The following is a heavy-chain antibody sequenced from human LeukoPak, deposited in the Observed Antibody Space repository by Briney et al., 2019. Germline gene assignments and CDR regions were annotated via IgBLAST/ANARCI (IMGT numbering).Heavy chain of an antibody. V-gene: IGHV3-23*01. Sequence: GGSLRLSCAASGFTFSSYAINWVRQAPGKGLEWVSGISGSGGSTYYADSVKGRFTISRDNSKTSLYLQINSQRVEDTAVYYCAKDRELVAGHPGYFDIWGRGTLVTVSS. J-gene: IGHJ2*01. CDR2: ISGSGGST. CDR1: GFTFSSYA. D-gene: IGHD6-19*01. CDR3: AKDRELVAGHPGYFDI.